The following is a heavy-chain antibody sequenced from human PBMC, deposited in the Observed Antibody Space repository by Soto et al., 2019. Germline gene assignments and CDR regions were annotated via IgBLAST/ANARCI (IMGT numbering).Heavy chain of an antibody. CDR3: ARVSGRITIFGVVTTYYGMDV. Sequence: SETLSLTCTVSGGPISSGGYYWSWIRQHPGKGLEWIGYIYYSGSTYYNPSLKSRVTISVDMSKNQFSLKLSSVTAADTAVYYCARVSGRITIFGVVTTYYGMDVWGQGTTVTVSS. V-gene: IGHV4-31*03. CDR1: GGPISSGGYY. D-gene: IGHD3-3*01. J-gene: IGHJ6*02. CDR2: IYYSGST.